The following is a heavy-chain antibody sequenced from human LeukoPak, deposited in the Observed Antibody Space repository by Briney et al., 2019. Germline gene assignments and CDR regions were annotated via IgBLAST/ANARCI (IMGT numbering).Heavy chain of an antibody. J-gene: IGHJ3*02. CDR2: ISYDGSNK. CDR1: GFTFSSYG. Sequence: GGSLRLSCAASGFTFSSYGMHWVRQAPGKGLEWVAVISYDGSNKYYADSVRGRFTISRDNSKNTLYLQMNSLRAEDTAVYYCAKDRQIGYYYDSSGYGNDAFDIWGQGTMVTVSS. V-gene: IGHV3-30*18. CDR3: AKDRQIGYYYDSSGYGNDAFDI. D-gene: IGHD3-22*01.